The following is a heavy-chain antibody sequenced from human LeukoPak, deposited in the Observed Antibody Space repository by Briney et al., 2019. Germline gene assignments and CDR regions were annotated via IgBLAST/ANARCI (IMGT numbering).Heavy chain of an antibody. V-gene: IGHV3-48*03. J-gene: IGHJ6*03. CDR1: GFTFSSYE. Sequence: AGGSLRLSCAASGFTFSSYEMNWVRQAPGKGLEWVSYISSSGSTIYYADSVKGRFTISRDNAKNSLYLQMSSPRAEDTAVYYCARVPSWKGYMDVWGKGTTVTVSS. CDR3: ARVPSWKGYMDV. CDR2: ISSSGSTI. D-gene: IGHD1-1*01.